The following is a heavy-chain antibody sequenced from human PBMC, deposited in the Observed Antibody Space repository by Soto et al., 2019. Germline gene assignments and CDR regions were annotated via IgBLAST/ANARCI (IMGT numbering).Heavy chain of an antibody. J-gene: IGHJ4*02. Sequence: QVQLVQSGAEVKKPGASVKVSCKASGYTFTSYYMHWVRQATGQGLEWMGIINPSGGSTSYAQKFQGRVTMTRDTSTSTVYMELSSLRSEDTAVYYCARDYDSSGYPRYYFDYWGQGTLVTVSS. CDR1: GYTFTSYY. D-gene: IGHD3-22*01. V-gene: IGHV1-46*03. CDR2: INPSGGST. CDR3: ARDYDSSGYPRYYFDY.